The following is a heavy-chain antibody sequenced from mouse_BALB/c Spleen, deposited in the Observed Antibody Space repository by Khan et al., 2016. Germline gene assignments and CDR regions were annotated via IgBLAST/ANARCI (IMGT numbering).Heavy chain of an antibody. CDR1: GFDFSRYW. CDR3: ASTFWYFDV. CDR2: INPDSSTI. Sequence: EVELVESGGGLVQPGGSLKLSCAASGFDFSRYWMSWVRQAPGKGLEWIGEINPDSSTINNTPSLKDKFIISRDNDKNTLYLQMSKVRSEATALYYCASTFWYFDVWGAGTTVTVSS. J-gene: IGHJ1*01. V-gene: IGHV4-1*02.